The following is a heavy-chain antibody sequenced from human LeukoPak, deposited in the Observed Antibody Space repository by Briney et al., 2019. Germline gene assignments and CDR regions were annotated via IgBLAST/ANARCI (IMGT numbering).Heavy chain of an antibody. V-gene: IGHV3-23*01. CDR1: GLTFITYA. J-gene: IGHJ5*02. CDR3: AKGASSGWLLHWFDP. D-gene: IGHD6-19*01. CDR2: ISGSGAST. Sequence: GGSLRHSCAASGLTFITYAITWGRHAQGKGLPLPSGISGSGASTYYADSVKVRFTISRDNSKNTLYLQINSLRAEDTAVYHCAKGASSGWLLHWFDPWGQGTLVTVSS.